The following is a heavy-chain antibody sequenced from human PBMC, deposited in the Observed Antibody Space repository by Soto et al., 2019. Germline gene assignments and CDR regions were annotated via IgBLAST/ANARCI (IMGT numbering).Heavy chain of an antibody. CDR1: GGSISSGGYY. J-gene: IGHJ5*02. Sequence: PSETLSLTCTVSGGSISSGGYYWSWIRQRPGTGLEWIGYTFYSGATYYNPSLKSRTTISVDTSKNQFSLTLPSLTAADTAAYYCARVQPCDYGANTGWLDPWGPGTLVTVSS. CDR3: ARVQPCDYGANTGWLDP. V-gene: IGHV4-31*03. D-gene: IGHD4-17*01. CDR2: TFYSGAT.